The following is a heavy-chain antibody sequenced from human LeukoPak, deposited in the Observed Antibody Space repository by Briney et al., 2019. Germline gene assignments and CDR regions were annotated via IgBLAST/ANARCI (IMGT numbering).Heavy chain of an antibody. CDR3: ARGDILTGYFREFGFFDY. V-gene: IGHV4-34*01. CDR2: INHSGST. Sequence: SETLSLTCAVYGGSFNGYYWSWIRQPPGKGLEWIGEINHSGSTNYNPSLKSRVTISVDTSKNQFSLKLSSVTAADTAVYYCARGDILTGYFREFGFFDYWGQGTLVTVSS. CDR1: GGSFNGYY. D-gene: IGHD3-9*01. J-gene: IGHJ4*02.